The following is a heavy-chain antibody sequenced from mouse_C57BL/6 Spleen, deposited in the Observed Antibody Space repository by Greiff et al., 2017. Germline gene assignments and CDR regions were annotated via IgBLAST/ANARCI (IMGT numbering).Heavy chain of an antibody. Sequence: EVQGVESGGGLVKPGGSLKLSCAASGFTFSSYAMSWVRQTPEKRLEWVATISDGGSYTYYPDNVKGRFTISRDNAKNNLYLQMSHLKSEDTAMYYCARDRGSSYPYAMDYWGQGTSVTVSS. V-gene: IGHV5-4*01. CDR2: ISDGGSYT. CDR1: GFTFSSYA. D-gene: IGHD1-1*01. J-gene: IGHJ4*01. CDR3: ARDRGSSYPYAMDY.